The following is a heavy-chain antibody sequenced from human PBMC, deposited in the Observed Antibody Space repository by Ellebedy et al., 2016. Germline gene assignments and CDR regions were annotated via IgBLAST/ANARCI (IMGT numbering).Heavy chain of an antibody. CDR3: ARGKMTIKAFDI. CDR1: GYILASYD. CDR2: MNPNRGSA. Sequence: ASVKVSCKASGYILASYDINWVRQATGQGLEWMGWMNPNRGSAGYAQNFQGRVTMTRNTSISTAYMELSSLRSEDTAVYYCARGKMTIKAFDIWGQGTMVTVSS. V-gene: IGHV1-8*01. J-gene: IGHJ3*02. D-gene: IGHD4/OR15-4a*01.